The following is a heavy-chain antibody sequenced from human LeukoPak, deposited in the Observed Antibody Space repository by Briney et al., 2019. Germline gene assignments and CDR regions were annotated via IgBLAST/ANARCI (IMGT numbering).Heavy chain of an antibody. Sequence: GGSLRLSCAASGFPFSTYAMTWVRQAPGKGLEWVSSIGGSGGTTYYADSVKGRFTISRDNSRNAVYLQMYSLRAEDTAVYYCAKPHLTGPANYWGQGTLVTVSS. V-gene: IGHV3-23*01. CDR2: IGGSGGTT. CDR3: AKPHLTGPANY. J-gene: IGHJ4*02. CDR1: GFPFSTYA. D-gene: IGHD7-27*01.